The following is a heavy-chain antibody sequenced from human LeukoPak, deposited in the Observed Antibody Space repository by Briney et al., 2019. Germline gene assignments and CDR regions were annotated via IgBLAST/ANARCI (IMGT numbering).Heavy chain of an antibody. CDR2: IYYSGST. J-gene: IGHJ3*02. CDR3: ASTGGSYLGDAFDI. V-gene: IGHV4-30-4*08. CDR1: GGSISSGDYY. Sequence: PSETLSLTCTVSGGSISSGDYYWSWIRQPPGKGLEWIGYIYYSGSTYYNPSLKSRVTISVDTSKNQFSLKLSSVTAAGTAVYYCASTGGSYLGDAFDIWGQGTMVTVSS. D-gene: IGHD1-26*01.